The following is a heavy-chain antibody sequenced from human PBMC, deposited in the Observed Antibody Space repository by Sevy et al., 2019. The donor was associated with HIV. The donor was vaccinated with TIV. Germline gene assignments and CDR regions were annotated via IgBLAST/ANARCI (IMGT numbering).Heavy chain of an antibody. J-gene: IGHJ6*02. D-gene: IGHD2-2*01. CDR1: GFTFSDYY. CDR2: ISGSGSTI. CDR3: ARGRGYCSSTSCSHSYYYGMDV. Sequence: GGSLRLSCAASGFTFSDYYMSWIRQAPGKGLEWVSYISGSGSTIYYADSVKGRFTISRDNAKNSLYLQMNSLRAEDTAVYYCARGRGYCSSTSCSHSYYYGMDVWGQGTTVTVSS. V-gene: IGHV3-11*01.